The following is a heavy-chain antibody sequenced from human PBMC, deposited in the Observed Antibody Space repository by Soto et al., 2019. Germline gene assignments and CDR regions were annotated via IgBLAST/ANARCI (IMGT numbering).Heavy chain of an antibody. CDR1: GGTFRTYA. CDR3: AKGAVAGTPTSYYYYGMDV. Sequence: QVQLLQSGAEVKKPGSSVRVSCEASGGTFRTYAISWVRQAPGQGLEWMGEIIPIFGKVNYAQKFQGRVPLTADGSTTTVYMDLRSLTSEDTAVYDCAKGAVAGTPTSYYYYGMDVWGQGTTVTVS. CDR2: IIPIFGKV. D-gene: IGHD6-19*01. V-gene: IGHV1-69*12. J-gene: IGHJ6*02.